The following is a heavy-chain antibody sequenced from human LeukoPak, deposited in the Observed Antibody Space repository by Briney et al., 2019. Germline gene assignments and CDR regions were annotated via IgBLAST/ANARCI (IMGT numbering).Heavy chain of an antibody. D-gene: IGHD3-22*01. CDR3: ARDDSSGYLYYFDY. Sequence: GGPLRLSFAASEFPFSDYYMGWTGKAPGKGLEWVSYISSSGSTIYYADSVKGRFTISRDNAKNSLYLQMNSLRAEDTAVYYCARDDSSGYLYYFDYWGQGALVTVSS. V-gene: IGHV3-11*04. J-gene: IGHJ4*02. CDR2: ISSSGSTI. CDR1: EFPFSDYY.